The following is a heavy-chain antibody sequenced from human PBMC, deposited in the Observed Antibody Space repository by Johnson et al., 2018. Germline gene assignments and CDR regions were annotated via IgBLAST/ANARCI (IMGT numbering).Heavy chain of an antibody. J-gene: IGHJ6*02. Sequence: QVQLQESGPGLVKPSETLSLTCTVSGGSISSYYWSWIRQPPGKGLEWIGYIYYSGITNYNPSLKSRLTISVDTSKNQFSLKLSSLTAPDPAVYYCARDITDGMDVLGQGTTVTVSS. CDR3: ARDITDGMDV. CDR2: IYYSGIT. D-gene: IGHD1-14*01. CDR1: GGSISSYY. V-gene: IGHV4-59*01.